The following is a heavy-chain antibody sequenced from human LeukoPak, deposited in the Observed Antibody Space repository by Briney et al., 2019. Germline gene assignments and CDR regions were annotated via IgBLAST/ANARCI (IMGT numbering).Heavy chain of an antibody. D-gene: IGHD4-17*01. J-gene: IGHJ4*02. Sequence: ASVKVSCTASGYTFTSYAMHWVRQAPGQRLEWKGWINAGNGNTKYSQKFQGRVTITRDTSASTAYMELSSLRSEDTAVYYCAREYGDFEIYYFDYWGQGTLVTVSS. CDR1: GYTFTSYA. CDR2: INAGNGNT. CDR3: AREYGDFEIYYFDY. V-gene: IGHV1-3*01.